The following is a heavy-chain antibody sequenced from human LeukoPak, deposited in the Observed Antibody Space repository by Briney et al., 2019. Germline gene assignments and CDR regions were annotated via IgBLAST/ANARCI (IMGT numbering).Heavy chain of an antibody. CDR2: ISGSGGST. D-gene: IGHD1-26*01. J-gene: IGHJ4*02. CDR3: AKDRALAQWEPLVWDY. V-gene: IGHV3-23*01. Sequence: GGSLRLSCAASGFTFSSYAMSWVRQAPGKGLEWVSAISGSGGSTYYADSVKGRFTISRGNSKNTLYLQMNSLRAEDTAVYYCAKDRALAQWEPLVWDYWGQGTLVTVSS. CDR1: GFTFSSYA.